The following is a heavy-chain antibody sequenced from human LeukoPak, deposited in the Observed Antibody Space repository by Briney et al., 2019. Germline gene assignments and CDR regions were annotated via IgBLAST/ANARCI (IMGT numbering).Heavy chain of an antibody. V-gene: IGHV1-2*02. CDR2: INPNSGGT. J-gene: IGHJ3*01. CDR3: ARDLPVWDAFDV. D-gene: IGHD2-21*01. Sequence: ASVKVSCKTSGYTFTGHYMHWVRQAPGQGLEWMGWINPNSGGTNSAQKFQGRVTMTRDTSISTAYMELSRPRSDDTAVYYCARDLPVWDAFDVWGQGTMVTVSS. CDR1: GYTFTGHY.